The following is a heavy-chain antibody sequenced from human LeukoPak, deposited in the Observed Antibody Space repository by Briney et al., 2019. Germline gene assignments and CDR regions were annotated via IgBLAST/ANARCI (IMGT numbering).Heavy chain of an antibody. J-gene: IGHJ3*02. CDR1: GGSISSGGYY. CDR2: IYYSGST. Sequence: SQTLSLTCTVSGGSISSGGYYWSWIRQPPGKGLEWIGYIYYSGSTNYNPSLKSRVTISVDTSKNQFSLKLSSVTAADTAVYYCARSLREDAFDIWGQGAMVTVSS. CDR3: ARSLREDAFDI. D-gene: IGHD4-17*01. V-gene: IGHV4-61*08.